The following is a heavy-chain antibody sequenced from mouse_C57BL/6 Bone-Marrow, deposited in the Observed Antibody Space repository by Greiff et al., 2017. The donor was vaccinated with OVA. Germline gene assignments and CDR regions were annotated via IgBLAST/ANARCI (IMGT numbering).Heavy chain of an antibody. Sequence: VQLQQSGAELVRPGASVTLSCKASGYTFTDYEMHWVKQTPVHGLEWIGAIDPETGGTAYNQKFKGKAILTADKSSSTAYMELRSLTSEDSAVYYCTRARCYDSSYEDAMDYWGQGTSVTVSS. D-gene: IGHD1-1*01. CDR2: IDPETGGT. V-gene: IGHV1-15*01. CDR1: GYTFTDYE. CDR3: TRARCYDSSYEDAMDY. J-gene: IGHJ4*01.